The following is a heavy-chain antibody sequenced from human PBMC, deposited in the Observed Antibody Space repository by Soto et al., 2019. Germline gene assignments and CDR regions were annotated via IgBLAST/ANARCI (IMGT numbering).Heavy chain of an antibody. CDR2: IYYSGST. CDR1: GGYISSYY. J-gene: IGHJ1*01. D-gene: IGHD3-22*01. CDR3: ASLYYYDSRGLAEYFQH. Sequence: ASETLSLTCTVSGGYISSYYWSWIRQPPGKGLEWIGYIYYSGSTNYNPSLKSRVTISVDTSKNQFSLKLSSVTAADTAVYYCASLYYYDSRGLAEYFQHWGQGTLVTVSS. V-gene: IGHV4-59*01.